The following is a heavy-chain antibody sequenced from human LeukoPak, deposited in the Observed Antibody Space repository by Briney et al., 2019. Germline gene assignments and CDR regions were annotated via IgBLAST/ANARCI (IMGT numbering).Heavy chain of an antibody. CDR1: GFTFSSYE. CDR2: ISSSGSTI. CDR3: ARDGPNGMDV. Sequence: GGSLRLSCTASGFTFSSYEMNRVRQAPGKGLEWVSYISSSGSTIYYADSVKGRFTISRDNAKNSLYLQMNSLRAEDTAVYYCARDGPNGMDVWGQGTTVTVSS. J-gene: IGHJ6*02. V-gene: IGHV3-48*03.